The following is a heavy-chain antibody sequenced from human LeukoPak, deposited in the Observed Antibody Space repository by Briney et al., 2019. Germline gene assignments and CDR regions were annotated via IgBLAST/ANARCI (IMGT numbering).Heavy chain of an antibody. CDR3: ARGGTSGWRTPNDDY. V-gene: IGHV1-18*01. D-gene: IGHD6-19*01. J-gene: IGHJ4*02. Sequence: ASVKVSCKASGYTFTSYGINWVRQAPGQGLEWMGWISTYNGDTNYAQKLRGRVTMTTDTSTSTAYMELRSLRSDDTAVYYCARGGTSGWRTPNDDYWGQGTLVTVSS. CDR1: GYTFTSYG. CDR2: ISTYNGDT.